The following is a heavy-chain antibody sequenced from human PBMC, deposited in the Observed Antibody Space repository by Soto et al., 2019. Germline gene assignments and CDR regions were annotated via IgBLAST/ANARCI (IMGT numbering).Heavy chain of an antibody. D-gene: IGHD6-19*01. CDR1: GFTFDAYA. CDR2: ISWNSGSI. Sequence: EVQLVESGGGLVQPGRSLRLSCAASGFTFDAYAMHWVRQAPGKGLEWVSGISWNSGSIGYADSVKGRFTISRDNAKNSLYLQMNSLRAEDTALYYCAKDRGRGLAVAGGMDVWGQGTTVTVSS. V-gene: IGHV3-9*01. J-gene: IGHJ6*02. CDR3: AKDRGRGLAVAGGMDV.